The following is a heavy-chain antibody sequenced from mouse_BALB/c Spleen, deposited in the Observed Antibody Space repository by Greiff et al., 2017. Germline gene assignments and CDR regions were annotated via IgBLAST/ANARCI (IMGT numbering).Heavy chain of an antibody. CDR2: IYPGDGDT. Sequence: VQLVESGAELARPGASVKLSCKASGYTFTSYWMQWVKQRPGQGLEWIGAIYPGDGDTRYTQKFKGKATLTADKSSSTAYMQLSSLASEDSAVYYCARFSLYYGNYWYFDVWGAGTTVTVSS. V-gene: IGHV1-87*01. D-gene: IGHD2-1*01. J-gene: IGHJ1*01. CDR3: ARFSLYYGNYWYFDV. CDR1: GYTFTSYW.